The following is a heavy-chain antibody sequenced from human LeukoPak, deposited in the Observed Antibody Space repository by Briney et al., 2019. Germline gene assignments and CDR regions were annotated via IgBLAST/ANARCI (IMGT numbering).Heavy chain of an antibody. D-gene: IGHD2-21*01. J-gene: IGHJ5*02. CDR1: GYTFTGHY. Sequence: ASVKVSCKASGYTFTGHYLHWVRQAPGQRLEWMGWINPNSGATNYGQKFQGRVTMTRDTPISTAYMEVTWLTSDDTAIYYCARADRLHGGPYLIGPWGQGTLVTVSS. CDR3: ARADRLHGGPYLIGP. CDR2: INPNSGAT. V-gene: IGHV1-2*02.